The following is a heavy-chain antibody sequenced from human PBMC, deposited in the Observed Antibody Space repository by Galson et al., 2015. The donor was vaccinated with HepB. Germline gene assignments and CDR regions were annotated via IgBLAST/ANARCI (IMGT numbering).Heavy chain of an antibody. CDR1: GGSISSYY. J-gene: IGHJ4*02. V-gene: IGHV4-59*01. CDR3: ATSPGTFALVGVGQFYFDY. D-gene: IGHD2-15*01. Sequence: SETLSLTCTVAGGSISSYYWSWVRQPPGKALEWIGYIYYTGATAYNPSLKSRVTMSVDTSKNRFSLRLSSMTAADTAVYYCATSPGTFALVGVGQFYFDYWGQGILVTASS. CDR2: IYYTGAT.